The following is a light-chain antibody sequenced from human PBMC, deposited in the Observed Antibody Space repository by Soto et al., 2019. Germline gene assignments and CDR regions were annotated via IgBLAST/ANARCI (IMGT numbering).Light chain of an antibody. V-gene: IGLV1-40*01. CDR1: SSNIGAGFD. Sequence: QAVVTQPPSVSGAPGQRVTISCTGTSSNIGAGFDVHWYQQFPGTAPKVLIYDNTNRPPAVPDRFSASKSGTSASLAISGLQAEDEADYYCQSYDSSLSGSKVFGTGTKLTVL. CDR3: QSYDSSLSGSKV. J-gene: IGLJ1*01. CDR2: DNT.